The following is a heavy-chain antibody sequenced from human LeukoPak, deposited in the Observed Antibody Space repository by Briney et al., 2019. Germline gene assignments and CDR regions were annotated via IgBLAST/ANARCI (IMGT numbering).Heavy chain of an antibody. V-gene: IGHV3-21*01. Sequence: GGSLRLSCAASGFTFSDYSMNWVRQAPGKGLEWVSSISPSSSYIYYEDSVKGRFTISRDNAKNSLYLQMNSLRAEDTAVYYCARTKAEKQVLNPFKFYYYYYAMDVWGQGTTVTVSS. CDR1: GFTFSDYS. J-gene: IGHJ6*02. CDR3: ARTKAEKQVLNPFKFYYYYYAMDV. D-gene: IGHD1-14*01. CDR2: ISPSSSYI.